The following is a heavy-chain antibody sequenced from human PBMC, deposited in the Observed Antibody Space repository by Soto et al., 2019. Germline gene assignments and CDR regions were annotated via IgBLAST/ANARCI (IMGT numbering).Heavy chain of an antibody. CDR3: AKKGCTSSCHWYFDL. CDR2: IGGSTA. V-gene: IGHV3-23*01. CDR1: GFTFSSYA. Sequence: EVQLLESGGGLVQPGGSLRLSCAASGFTFSSYAMTWVRQAPGKGLEWVSIIGGSTAFYADSVKGRLTISRDNSKNTLYLQRNSLRAEDTAVYYCAKKGCTSSCHWYFDLWGRGTLVTVAS. D-gene: IGHD6-6*01. J-gene: IGHJ2*01.